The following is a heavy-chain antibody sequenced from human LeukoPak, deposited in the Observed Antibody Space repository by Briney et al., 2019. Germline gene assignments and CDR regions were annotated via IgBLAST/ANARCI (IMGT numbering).Heavy chain of an antibody. D-gene: IGHD2-8*02. CDR1: GYTFTSYG. Sequence: ASVKVSCKASGYTFTSYGISWVRQAPGQGLEWMGWISAYNGNTNYAQKFQGRVTITADKSTSTAYMELSSLRSEDTAVYYCAGPGDYYDYWGQGTLVTVSS. V-gene: IGHV1-18*01. CDR3: AGPGDYYDY. J-gene: IGHJ4*02. CDR2: ISAYNGNT.